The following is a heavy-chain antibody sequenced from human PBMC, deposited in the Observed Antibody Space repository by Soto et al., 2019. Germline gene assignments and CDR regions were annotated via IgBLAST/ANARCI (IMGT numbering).Heavy chain of an antibody. D-gene: IGHD7-27*01. CDR2: ISPIFGTT. Sequence: QVQLVQSGAEVKKPGSLVKISCRASGGTFSAYTLSWVRQAPGQGLEWLGGISPIFGTTKYAQKFQGRVTFTADESAGTAYLELRSLRSDDTAVYYCATNWGGGLHSEGYNWLDPWGQGTRVTVSS. CDR1: GGTFSAYT. CDR3: ATNWGGGLHSEGYNWLDP. J-gene: IGHJ5*02. V-gene: IGHV1-69*01.